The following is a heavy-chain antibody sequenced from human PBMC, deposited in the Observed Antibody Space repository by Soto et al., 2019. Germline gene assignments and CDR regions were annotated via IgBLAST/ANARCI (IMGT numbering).Heavy chain of an antibody. J-gene: IGHJ4*02. D-gene: IGHD6-19*01. CDR3: ARGGYTSGWFRF. CDR2: INNSGST. CDR1: GGSFRGYH. Sequence: SETLSLTCAVHGGSFRGYHWTWIRQPPGKGLEWIGEINNSGSTNDNPSLKSRVTISRDTSKNQFSLSLSSVTAADTAIYYCARGGYTSGWFRFWGQGILVTVS. V-gene: IGHV4-34*01.